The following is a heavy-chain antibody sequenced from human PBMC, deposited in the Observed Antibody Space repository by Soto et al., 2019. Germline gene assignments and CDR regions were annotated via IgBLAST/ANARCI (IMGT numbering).Heavy chain of an antibody. CDR1: GFTFNSYG. CDR3: FGNLFWRGY. Sequence: QVQLVESGGGVVQPGRSLRLSCAASGFTFNSYGMHWVRQAPGKGLEWVSLISHDGHNKYYADSVNGRFTLSRDNSNNTVFLHMNRLRPEDTEVSYCFGNLFWRGYWGQGTLVTVSS. CDR2: ISHDGHNK. V-gene: IGHV3-30*03. D-gene: IGHD3-16*01. J-gene: IGHJ4*02.